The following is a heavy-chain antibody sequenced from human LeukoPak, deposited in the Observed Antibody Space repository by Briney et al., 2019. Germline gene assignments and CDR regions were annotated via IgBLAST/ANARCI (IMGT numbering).Heavy chain of an antibody. D-gene: IGHD4-11*01. V-gene: IGHV1-2*02. J-gene: IGHJ4*02. Sequence: ASVKVSCKASGYTFTGYYMHWVRQAPGQGLEWMGWINPNSGGTNYAQKFQGRVTMTRDTSISTAYMELSRLRSNDTAVYYCARSVGGDSNYSNDYWGQGTLVTVSS. CDR2: INPNSGGT. CDR1: GYTFTGYY. CDR3: ARSVGGDSNYSNDY.